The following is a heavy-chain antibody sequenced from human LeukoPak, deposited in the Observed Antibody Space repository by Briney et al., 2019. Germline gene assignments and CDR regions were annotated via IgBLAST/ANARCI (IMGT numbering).Heavy chain of an antibody. J-gene: IGHJ4*02. V-gene: IGHV4-39*07. D-gene: IGHD3-22*01. Sequence: KPSETLSLTCTVSGGSISSSSYYWSWIRQPPGKGLEWIGEINHSGGTNYNPSLKSRVTISVDTSKNQFSLKLSSVTAADTAVYYCARGANYDSSGYYYDYWGQGTLVTVSS. CDR1: GGSISSSSYY. CDR2: INHSGGT. CDR3: ARGANYDSSGYYYDY.